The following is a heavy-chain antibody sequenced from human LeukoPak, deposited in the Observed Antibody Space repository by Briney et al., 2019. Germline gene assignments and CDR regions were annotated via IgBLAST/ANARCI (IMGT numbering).Heavy chain of an antibody. J-gene: IGHJ4*02. CDR3: ARHKGRQGYCGGDCYSGYYFDY. CDR1: GGSISSGDYY. CDR2: IYYSGST. Sequence: SETLSLTCTVSGGSISSGDYYWGWIRQPPGKGLEWIGSIYYSGSTYYNPSLKGRVTISVDTSKNQFSLKLSSVTAADTAVYYCARHKGRQGYCGGDCYSGYYFDYWGQGTLVTVSS. D-gene: IGHD2-21*02. V-gene: IGHV4-39*01.